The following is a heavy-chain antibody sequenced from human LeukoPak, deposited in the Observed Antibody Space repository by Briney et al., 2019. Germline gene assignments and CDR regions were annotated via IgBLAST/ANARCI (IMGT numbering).Heavy chain of an antibody. CDR3: AKGPVSGSAFSHY. J-gene: IGHJ4*02. V-gene: IGHV3-7*01. D-gene: IGHD1-26*01. Sequence: SAESLRLSCAVSRFTLSSYWMSWVSQAHGKGLEWVANIKQDGTEKYYVNSVKGSFTISRDNSKKTLYLQMNSLRAEDTAVYYRAKGPVSGSAFSHYWGQGPLGTASS. CDR2: IKQDGTEK. CDR1: RFTLSSYW.